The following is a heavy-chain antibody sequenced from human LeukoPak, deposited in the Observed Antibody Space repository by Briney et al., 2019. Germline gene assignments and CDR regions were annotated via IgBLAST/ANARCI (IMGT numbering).Heavy chain of an antibody. CDR1: GCSLSGYW. Sequence: PGGSLRLSCAASGCSLSGYWMTWVRQAPGKGLEWVARLHADGVEQNYVDSVTGRFTMSRDNAKNSLDLQMNSLRVEDTAVYYCARGGSSFDYLGQGTLVVVST. CDR3: ARGGSSFDY. D-gene: IGHD5-18*01. V-gene: IGHV3-7*01. J-gene: IGHJ4*02. CDR2: LHADGVEQ.